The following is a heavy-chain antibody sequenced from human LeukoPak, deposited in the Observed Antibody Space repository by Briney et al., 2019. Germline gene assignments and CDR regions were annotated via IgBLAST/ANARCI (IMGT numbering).Heavy chain of an antibody. V-gene: IGHV4-59*12. J-gene: IGHJ4*02. Sequence: SETLSLTCTISGGSIGGDHWSWIRQAPGKGLEWIGYISYTGSTSYNPSLRSRVTISLNTHEKQSSLRLTSVTAADTAAYSCARAMTGTSLVDFWGQGTLVAVSS. CDR2: ISYTGST. CDR3: ARAMTGTSLVDF. D-gene: IGHD3-9*01. CDR1: GGSIGGDH.